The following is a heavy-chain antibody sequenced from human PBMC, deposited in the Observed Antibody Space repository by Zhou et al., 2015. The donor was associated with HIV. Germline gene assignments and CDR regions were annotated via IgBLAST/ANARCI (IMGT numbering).Heavy chain of an antibody. CDR1: GYSFTTYY. J-gene: IGHJ6*02. D-gene: IGHD6-13*01. CDR2: INPSDGST. CDR3: ARDRRLVAAAGIGDYYYGMDV. Sequence: QAHLVQSGAEVKTPGASVKLSCRASGYSFTTYYVHWVRQAPGQGLEWMGIINPSDGSTIYAQKFQGRVTLTRDTSTDTAYMEVSRLRSGDTAVYYCARDRRLVAAAGIGDYYYGMDVWGQGTTVTVSS. V-gene: IGHV1-46*01.